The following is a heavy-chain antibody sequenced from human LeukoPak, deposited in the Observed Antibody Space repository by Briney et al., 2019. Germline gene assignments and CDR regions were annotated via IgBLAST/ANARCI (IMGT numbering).Heavy chain of an antibody. J-gene: IGHJ4*02. CDR3: TRATGAGLIDY. CDR1: GGSISTNNW. D-gene: IGHD1-1*01. V-gene: IGHV4-4*02. CDR2: IHHSGST. Sequence: SGTLSLTCAVSGGSISTNNWWTWVRQPPGKGLEWIGEIHHSGSTDYNPSLKSRVTISVDTSKNQFSLKLSSVTAADTAVYYCTRATGAGLIDYWGQGTLVTVSS.